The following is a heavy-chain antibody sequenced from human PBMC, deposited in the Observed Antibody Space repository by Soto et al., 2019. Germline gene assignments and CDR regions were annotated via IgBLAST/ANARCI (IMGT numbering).Heavy chain of an antibody. CDR2: ISGSGGST. D-gene: IGHD6-13*01. V-gene: IGHV3-23*01. J-gene: IGHJ4*02. CDR1: GFTYNSYA. CDR3: AKDLGAAGDTYYFDY. Sequence: EVQLLESGGGLVQPGASLRLSCAASGFTYNSYAMSWVRQAPGKGLEWVSAISGSGGSTYYADSVKGRFTISRDNSKNTLYLQMNSLRAEDTAVYYCAKDLGAAGDTYYFDYWGQGTLVTVSS.